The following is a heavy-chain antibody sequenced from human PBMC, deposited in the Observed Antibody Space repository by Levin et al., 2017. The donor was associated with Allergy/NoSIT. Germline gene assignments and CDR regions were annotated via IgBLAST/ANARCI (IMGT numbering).Heavy chain of an antibody. CDR3: ARGSHYDSSGYYYRRRYFQH. D-gene: IGHD3-22*01. Sequence: PSETLSLTCAVYGGSFSGYYWSWIRQPPGKGLEWIGEINHSGSTNYNPSLKSRVTISVDTSKNQFSLKLSSVTAADTAVYYCARGSHYDSSGYYYRRRYFQHWGQGTLVTVSS. J-gene: IGHJ1*01. V-gene: IGHV4-34*01. CDR1: GGSFSGYY. CDR2: INHSGST.